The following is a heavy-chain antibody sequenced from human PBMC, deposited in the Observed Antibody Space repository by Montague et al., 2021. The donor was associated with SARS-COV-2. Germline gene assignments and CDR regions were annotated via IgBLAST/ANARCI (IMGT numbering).Heavy chain of an antibody. Sequence: SLRLSWAISGFTFSSYEMNWVRQAPGKGLEWLSKISSSGTSIYYADSVKGRFTISRDNAKNSLYLQMNSLRAEDTAVYYCARELLQFKGIFPYSYGMDVWGQGTPVTVSS. J-gene: IGHJ6*02. CDR1: GFTFSSYE. CDR2: ISSSGTSI. CDR3: ARELLQFKGIFPYSYGMDV. V-gene: IGHV3-48*03. D-gene: IGHD4-11*01.